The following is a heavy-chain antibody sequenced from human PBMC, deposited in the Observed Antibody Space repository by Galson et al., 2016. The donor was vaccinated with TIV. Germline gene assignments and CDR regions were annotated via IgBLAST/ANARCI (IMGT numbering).Heavy chain of an antibody. CDR3: AKRINYGGDAFEN. V-gene: IGHV3-23*01. CDR1: GFTSNNYA. D-gene: IGHD4-23*01. J-gene: IGHJ3*02. CDR2: ISGSGGVT. Sequence: SLRLSCAASGFTSNNYALSWVRQAPGRGLEWVSGISGSGGVTYFADSVKGRFTISRDNSKNTLYLQLNSLRAEDTAVYYCAKRINYGGDAFENWGQGTMVTVSS.